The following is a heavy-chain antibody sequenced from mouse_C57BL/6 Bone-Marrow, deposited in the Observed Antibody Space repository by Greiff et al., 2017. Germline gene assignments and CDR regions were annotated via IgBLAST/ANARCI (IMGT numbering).Heavy chain of an antibody. J-gene: IGHJ2*01. CDR3: TTYDGGNY. Sequence: VQLQQSGAELVRPGASVKLSCTASGFNIKDDYMHWVKQRPEQGLEWIGWIDPENGDTEYASKFQGKATITADTSSNTAYLQLSSLTSEDTAVYYCTTYDGGNYCGQGTTLTVSS. D-gene: IGHD1-1*02. V-gene: IGHV14-4*01. CDR1: GFNIKDDY. CDR2: IDPENGDT.